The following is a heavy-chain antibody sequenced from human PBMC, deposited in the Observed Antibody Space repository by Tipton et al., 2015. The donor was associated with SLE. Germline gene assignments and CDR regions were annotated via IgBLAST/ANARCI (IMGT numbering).Heavy chain of an antibody. D-gene: IGHD6-19*01. J-gene: IGHJ4*02. CDR3: ARGSSGWYYNDY. V-gene: IGHV3-7*01. Sequence: LSLTCTVSGGSISSYYWSWIRQPPGKGLEWVANIKQDGSEKYYVDSVKGRFTISRDNAKNSLYLQMNSLRAEDTAVYYCARGSSGWYYNDYWGQGTLVTVSS. CDR1: GGSISSYY. CDR2: IKQDGSEK.